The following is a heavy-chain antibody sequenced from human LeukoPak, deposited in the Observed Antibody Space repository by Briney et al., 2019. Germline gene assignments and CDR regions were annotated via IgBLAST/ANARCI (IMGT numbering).Heavy chain of an antibody. J-gene: IGHJ4*02. CDR2: VSSSGST. D-gene: IGHD6-13*01. CDR1: GGSISSGGYS. Sequence: SQTLSLTCAVSGGSISSGGYSWSWIRQPPGKGLEWIGCVSSSGSTNYNPSLKSRVTISVNTSKNQFSLRLNSVTAADTAVYYCASGEGGSSLDYWGQGTLVTVSS. CDR3: ASGEGGSSLDY. V-gene: IGHV4-61*02.